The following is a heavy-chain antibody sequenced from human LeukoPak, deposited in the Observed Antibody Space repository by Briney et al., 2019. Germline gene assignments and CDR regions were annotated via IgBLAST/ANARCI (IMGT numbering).Heavy chain of an antibody. D-gene: IGHD2-2*01. CDR3: AKEKAGYCSSTSCFDGYDY. J-gene: IGHJ4*02. CDR2: ISGSGGST. V-gene: IGHV3-23*01. Sequence: PGGSLRLSCAASGFTFSSYAMSWVRQAPGKGLEWVSAISGSGGSTYYADSVKGRLSISRDNSKNTLYLQLNSLRAEDTAVYYCAKEKAGYCSSTSCFDGYDYWGQGTLVTVSS. CDR1: GFTFSSYA.